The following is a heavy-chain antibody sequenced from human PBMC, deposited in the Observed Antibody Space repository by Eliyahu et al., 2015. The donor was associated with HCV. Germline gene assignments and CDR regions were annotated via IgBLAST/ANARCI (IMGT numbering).Heavy chain of an antibody. D-gene: IGHD2-2*01. CDR1: GXNFNNXX. CDR2: ISSSGVYI. V-gene: IGHV3-21*02. CDR3: ARREGHCDTSNCYGAYFDY. Sequence: EVELVESGGGXVRPGGSLRLXCAAXGXNFNNXXMTWVRLAPGKGLGWVSSISSSGVYILYADSVRGRFTVSRDNAENSLYLQMNSLTAEDTAVYFCARREGHCDTSNCYGAYFDYWGQGILVTVSS. J-gene: IGHJ4*02.